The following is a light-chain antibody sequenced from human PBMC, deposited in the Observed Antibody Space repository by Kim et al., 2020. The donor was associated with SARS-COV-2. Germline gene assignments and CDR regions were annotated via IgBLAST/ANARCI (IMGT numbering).Light chain of an antibody. CDR2: DVS. CDR3: SSYTTSNTLL. J-gene: IGLJ2*01. Sequence: QSALTQPASVSGSPGQSITISCTGTSSDVGGYNYVSWYQEHPDKAPRLMVYDVSNRPSGVSHRFSGSKSGNTAYLTISGLQAEDEADYYCSSYTTSNTLLFGGGTKVTVL. CDR1: SSDVGGYNY. V-gene: IGLV2-14*03.